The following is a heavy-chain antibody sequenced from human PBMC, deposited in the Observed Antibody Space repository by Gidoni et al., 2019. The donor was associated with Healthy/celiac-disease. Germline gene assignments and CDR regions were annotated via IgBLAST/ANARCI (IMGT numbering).Heavy chain of an antibody. J-gene: IGHJ4*02. Sequence: VQLLESGGGLVQPGGSLRLSCAASGFTFSRDAMIWGRQAPGKGLEWVSAISGSGGSTYYADSVKGRFTISRDNSKNTLYLQMNSLRAEDTAVYYCAKDLAYCGGDCPGDYWGQGTLVTVSS. D-gene: IGHD2-21*02. CDR3: AKDLAYCGGDCPGDY. CDR2: ISGSGGST. V-gene: IGHV3-23*01. CDR1: GFTFSRDA.